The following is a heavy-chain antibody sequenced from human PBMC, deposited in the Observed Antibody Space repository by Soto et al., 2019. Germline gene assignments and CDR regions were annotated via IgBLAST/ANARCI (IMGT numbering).Heavy chain of an antibody. V-gene: IGHV4-34*01. D-gene: IGHD3-10*01. CDR2: INHSGST. Sequence: PSETLSLTCAVYGGSFSGYYWSWIRQPPGKGLEWIGEINHSGSTNYNPSLKSRVTISVDTSKNQFSLKLSSVTAADTAVYYCARALSRVDYYGSGSYYIPVRAFDIWGQGTMVTVSS. J-gene: IGHJ3*02. CDR1: GGSFSGYY. CDR3: ARALSRVDYYGSGSYYIPVRAFDI.